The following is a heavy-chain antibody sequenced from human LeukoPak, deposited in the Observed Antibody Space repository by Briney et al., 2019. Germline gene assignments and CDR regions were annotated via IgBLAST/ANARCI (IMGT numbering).Heavy chain of an antibody. CDR1: GFPIRSNY. D-gene: IGHD3-22*01. CDR3: ARDFPRGVIGENAVGLIGN. Sequence: PGGSLRLSCAASGFPIRSNYMSWVRQAPGKGREGGSVIYSGGRTYYADAVEGGFTISREKYKKKVYIQMKRQRAEDTAVYYCARDFPRGVIGENAVGLIGNWGQGTLVTVSS. V-gene: IGHV3-53*01. J-gene: IGHJ4*02. CDR2: IYSGGRT.